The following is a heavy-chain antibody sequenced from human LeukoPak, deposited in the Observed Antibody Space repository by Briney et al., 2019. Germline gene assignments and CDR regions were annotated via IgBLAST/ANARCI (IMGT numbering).Heavy chain of an antibody. D-gene: IGHD1-26*01. CDR1: GFTFSSYA. J-gene: IGHJ4*02. CDR2: ISYDGSNK. V-gene: IGHV3-30*04. Sequence: PGRSLRLSCAASGFTFSSYAMHWGRQAPGKGLAWVAVISYDGSNKYYADSVKGRFTISRDNSKNTLYLQMNSLRAEDTAVYYCARVARELLRSYFDYWGQGTLVTVSS. CDR3: ARVARELLRSYFDY.